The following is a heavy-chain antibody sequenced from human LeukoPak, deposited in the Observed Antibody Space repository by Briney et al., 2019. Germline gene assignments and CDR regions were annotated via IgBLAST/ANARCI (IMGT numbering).Heavy chain of an antibody. Sequence: GASVKVSCKASGYTFTSYDINWVRQATGQGLEWMGWMNPNSGNTGYARKFQGRVTMTKNTSITTAYMELSSLRSEDTAVYYCARGAPGGYCSGGSCPFYDYWGQGALVTVSS. CDR1: GYTFTSYD. D-gene: IGHD2-15*01. CDR2: MNPNSGNT. CDR3: ARGAPGGYCSGGSCPFYDY. V-gene: IGHV1-8*01. J-gene: IGHJ4*02.